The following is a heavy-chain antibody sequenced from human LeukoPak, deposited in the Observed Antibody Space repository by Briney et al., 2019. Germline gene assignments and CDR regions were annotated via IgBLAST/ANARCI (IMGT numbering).Heavy chain of an antibody. Sequence: PSETLSLTCTVSGGSISGYYWSWIRQPAGKGLEWIGRIYIGRSTNYSPSLKSRVTMSVVTSKNQFSLRLSSVTAADTAVYYCAKVDRLWSGYSAFYFAYWGQGTLVTVSS. CDR2: IYIGRST. CDR3: AKVDRLWSGYSAFYFAY. CDR1: GGSISGYY. D-gene: IGHD3-3*01. J-gene: IGHJ4*02. V-gene: IGHV4-4*07.